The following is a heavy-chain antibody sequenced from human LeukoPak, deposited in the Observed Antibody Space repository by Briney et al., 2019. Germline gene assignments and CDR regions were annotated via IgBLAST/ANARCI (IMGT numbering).Heavy chain of an antibody. CDR1: GYTFTGYY. CDR3: ARGRERIAAAQPNWFDP. V-gene: IGHV1-69*04. Sequence: GASVKVSCKASGYTFTGYYMHWVRQAPGQGLEWMGRIIPILGIANYAQKFQGRVTITADKSTSTAYMELSSLRSEDTAVYYCARGRERIAAAQPNWFDPWGQGTLVTVSS. CDR2: IIPILGIA. D-gene: IGHD6-13*01. J-gene: IGHJ5*02.